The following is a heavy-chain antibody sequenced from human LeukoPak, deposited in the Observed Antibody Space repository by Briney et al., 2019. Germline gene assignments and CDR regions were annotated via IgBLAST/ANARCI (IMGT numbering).Heavy chain of an antibody. V-gene: IGHV1-46*01. CDR1: GYTFTSYY. CDR3: ARAAAVAGYDY. D-gene: IGHD6-19*01. CDR2: INPGGGST. J-gene: IGHJ4*02. Sequence: ASVKVSCKASGYTFTSYYMHWVRQAPGQGLEWMGIINPGGGSTSYAQKFQGRVTMTRDTSTSTVYMELSSLRSEDTAAYYCARAAAVAGYDYWGQGTLVTVSS.